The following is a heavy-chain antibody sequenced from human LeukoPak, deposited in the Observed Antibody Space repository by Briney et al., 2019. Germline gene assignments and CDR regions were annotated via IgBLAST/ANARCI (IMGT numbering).Heavy chain of an antibody. D-gene: IGHD1-26*01. V-gene: IGHV4-4*02. CDR1: GGSISSSNW. CDR3: AREEMPGKFDY. CDR2: IYHSGNT. J-gene: IGHJ4*02. Sequence: SETLSLTCAVSGGSISSSNWWSWIRQPPGKGLEWIGEIYHSGNTNYNPSLKSRVTISLDKSKNQFSLRLRSVTAADTAVYYCAREEMPGKFDYWGQGTLVTVSS.